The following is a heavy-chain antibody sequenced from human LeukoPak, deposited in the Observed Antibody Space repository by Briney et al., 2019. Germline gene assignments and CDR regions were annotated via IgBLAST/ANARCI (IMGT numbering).Heavy chain of an antibody. V-gene: IGHV4-4*02. J-gene: IGHJ4*02. CDR3: ARVDYGDYAGEDY. D-gene: IGHD4-17*01. CDR2: IYHSGST. Sequence: SETLSLTCAVSGGSISSSNWWSWVRQPPGKGLEWIGEIYHSGSTNYNPSLKSRVTISVDKSKNQFSLKLSSVTAADTAVYYCARVDYGDYAGEDYWGQGTLVTVSS. CDR1: GGSISSSNW.